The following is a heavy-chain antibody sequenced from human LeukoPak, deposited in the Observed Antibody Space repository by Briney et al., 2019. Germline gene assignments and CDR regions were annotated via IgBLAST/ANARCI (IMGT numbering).Heavy chain of an antibody. CDR2: ITSSNRTI. J-gene: IGHJ4*02. D-gene: IGHD2-15*01. V-gene: IGHV3-48*01. CDR3: ARDSGRGGSCDY. Sequence: PGGSLRLSCAASGFTFSSYSMKWVRQAPGKGLEWVPHITSSNRTIYYADSVKGRFTISRDNAKNSLYLQMNSLRAEDTAVYYCARDSGRGGSCDYWGQGTLVTVSS. CDR1: GFTFSSYS.